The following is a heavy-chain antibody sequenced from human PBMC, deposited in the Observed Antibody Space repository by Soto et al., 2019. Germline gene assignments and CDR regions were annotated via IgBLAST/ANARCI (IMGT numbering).Heavy chain of an antibody. CDR1: GFTFSSYS. J-gene: IGHJ4*02. D-gene: IGHD3-22*01. CDR2: ISSSSSYI. CDR3: ARVYDTGGLAH. Sequence: GGSLRLSCAASGFTFSSYSMNWVRQAPGKGLEWVSSISSSSSYIYYADSVKGRFTISRDNAKNSLYLQMDSLRGEDTALYFCARVYDTGGLAHWGQGTLVTVSS. V-gene: IGHV3-21*01.